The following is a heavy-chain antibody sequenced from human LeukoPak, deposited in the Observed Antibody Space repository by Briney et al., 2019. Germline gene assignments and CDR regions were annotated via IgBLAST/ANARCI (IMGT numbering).Heavy chain of an antibody. CDR1: ALIFSSYT. CDR3: AREKVYGYNWFDY. V-gene: IGHV3-30*04. J-gene: IGHJ4*02. D-gene: IGHD5-24*01. Sequence: GGSLRLSCAASALIFSSYTMHWVRQAPGKGLEWVAVISSDGRDKYYVDSVKGRFTISRDNSKNTLHLQMNSLRAEDTAVYYCAREKVYGYNWFDYWGQGTLVTVSS. CDR2: ISSDGRDK.